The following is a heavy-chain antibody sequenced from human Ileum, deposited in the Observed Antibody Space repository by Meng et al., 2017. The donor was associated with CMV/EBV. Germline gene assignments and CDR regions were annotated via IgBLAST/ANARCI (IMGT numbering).Heavy chain of an antibody. CDR2: FYYGGGT. V-gene: IGHV4-39*07. J-gene: IGHJ4*02. CDR1: RGSMISSSYY. CDR3: AGELWSLYYFDY. Sequence: QRKLQASGPGRVNPSVTVSFTCTVSRGSMISSSYYWGWIRQPPGKGLEWIGSFYYGGGTYYNPSLKSRVTLSVDASKNQFSLKLSSVTAADAAVYFCAGELWSLYYFDYWGPGILVTVSS. D-gene: IGHD5-18*01.